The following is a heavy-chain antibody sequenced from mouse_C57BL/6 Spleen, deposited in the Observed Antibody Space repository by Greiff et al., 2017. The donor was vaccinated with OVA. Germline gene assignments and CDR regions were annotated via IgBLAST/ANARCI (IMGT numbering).Heavy chain of an antibody. CDR3: TRGGYYYGSRSAMDY. Sequence: EVNVVESGEGLVKPGGSLKLSCAASGFTFSSYAMSWVRQTPEKRLEWVAYISSGGDYIYYADTVKGRFTISRDNARNTLYLQMSSLKSEDTAMYYCTRGGYYYGSRSAMDYWGQGTSVTVSS. D-gene: IGHD1-1*01. CDR2: ISSGGDYI. V-gene: IGHV5-9-1*02. J-gene: IGHJ4*01. CDR1: GFTFSSYA.